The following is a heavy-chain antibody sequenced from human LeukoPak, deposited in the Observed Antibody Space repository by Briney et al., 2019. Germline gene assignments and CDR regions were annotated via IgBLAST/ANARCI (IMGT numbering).Heavy chain of an antibody. CDR2: INSDADST. J-gene: IGHJ4*02. D-gene: IGHD6-13*01. V-gene: IGHV3-20*04. CDR1: GFTFGDYG. Sequence: GGSPRLSCAASGFTFGDYGMNWVRQAPGKGLEWVSGINSDADSTGYADSVKGRFTISRDNSKNTLYLQMNSLRAEDTAVYYCANWRDMAAASDYWGQGTLVTVSS. CDR3: ANWRDMAAASDY.